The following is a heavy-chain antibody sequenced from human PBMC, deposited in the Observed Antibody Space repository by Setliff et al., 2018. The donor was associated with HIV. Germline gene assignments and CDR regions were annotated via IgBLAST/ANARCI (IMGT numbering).Heavy chain of an antibody. J-gene: IGHJ4*02. V-gene: IGHV3-74*01. Sequence: GGSLRLSCAASGLTFSTSWMQWVRQSPGEGLLWVARLNPEANYIHYADSVKGRFTISRDNAKNSVYLQMNSLKTEDTAVYYCVAVTSLGGFKVLGSWGQGTLVTVSS. D-gene: IGHD3-16*01. CDR1: GLTFSTSW. CDR3: VAVTSLGGFKVLGS. CDR2: LNPEANYI.